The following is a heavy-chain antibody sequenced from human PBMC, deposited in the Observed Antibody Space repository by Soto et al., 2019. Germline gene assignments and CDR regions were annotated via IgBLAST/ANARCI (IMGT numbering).Heavy chain of an antibody. J-gene: IGHJ5*02. D-gene: IGHD1-26*01. CDR3: AKVASGSYDWFDP. Sequence: EVQLVESGGGLVQPGGSLRLSYAASKFSFSGYWMHWVRQAPGKGLMWVSRVNPDGSTTTYADSVKGRFTISRDNAKNTVFLQMNSLRADDTAVYYCAKVASGSYDWFDPWGQGTLVTVSS. V-gene: IGHV3-74*01. CDR2: VNPDGSTT. CDR1: KFSFSGYW.